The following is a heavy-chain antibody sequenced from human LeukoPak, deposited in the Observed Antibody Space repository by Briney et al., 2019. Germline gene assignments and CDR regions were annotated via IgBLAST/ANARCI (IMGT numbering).Heavy chain of an antibody. CDR2: IDWGDGK. CDR1: GFSLGTSGMC. D-gene: IGHD3-10*01. V-gene: IGHV2-70*11. CDR3: ARTYMFRGVQRFDS. Sequence: SGPALVKPTQTLTLTCTFSGFSLGTSGMCVSWIRQPPGKALEWLARIDWGDGKYYNTSLKTRLTISKDTSKNQVVLAVTNMDAVDTATYYCARTYMFRGVQRFDSWGQGTLVTVSS. J-gene: IGHJ4*02.